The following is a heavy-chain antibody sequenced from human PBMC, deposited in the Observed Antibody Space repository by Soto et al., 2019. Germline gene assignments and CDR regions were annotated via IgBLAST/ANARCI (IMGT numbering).Heavy chain of an antibody. CDR1: GFTFSSYA. CDR2: ISGSGGIM. V-gene: IGHV3-23*01. J-gene: IGHJ4*02. CDR3: AKEDTCIGGSCYPPHFDY. Sequence: EVQLLESGGDLVQPGGSLRLSCAASGFTFSSYAMSWVRQAPGKGLEWLSGISGSGGIMYYTDPVKGRFTISRDNSKNTLYLQMNSLRAEDTAVYYCAKEDTCIGGSCYPPHFDYWGQGTRVTVSS. D-gene: IGHD2-15*01.